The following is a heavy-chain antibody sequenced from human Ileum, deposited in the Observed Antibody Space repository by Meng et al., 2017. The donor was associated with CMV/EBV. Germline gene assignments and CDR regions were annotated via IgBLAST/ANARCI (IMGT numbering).Heavy chain of an antibody. D-gene: IGHD2-2*01. V-gene: IGHV1-2*02. Sequence: SVKVSCKASGYTFTDYYMHWVRPPAGQGLEGMGWINPNSGATHYVQNFQGRVTMTSNTSINTAYKKLRRLRSDDTAVYNCAREGCSSNTCYIGHWFDPWGQGTLVTVSS. CDR3: AREGCSSNTCYIGHWFDP. J-gene: IGHJ5*02. CDR2: INPNSGAT. CDR1: GYTFTDYY.